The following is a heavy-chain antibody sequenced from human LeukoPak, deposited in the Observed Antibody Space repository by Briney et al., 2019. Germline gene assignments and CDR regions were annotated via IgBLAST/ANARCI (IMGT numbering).Heavy chain of an antibody. CDR1: GGSFSGYY. CDR3: ARRLHYYGSVSYMDV. Sequence: SETLSLTCAVYGGSFSGYYWSWIRQPPGKGLEWIGEINHSGSTNYNPSLKNRVTISVDTSKNQFSLKLSSVTAADTAVYYCARRLHYYGSVSYMDVWGKGTTVTISS. D-gene: IGHD3-10*01. J-gene: IGHJ6*03. CDR2: INHSGST. V-gene: IGHV4-34*01.